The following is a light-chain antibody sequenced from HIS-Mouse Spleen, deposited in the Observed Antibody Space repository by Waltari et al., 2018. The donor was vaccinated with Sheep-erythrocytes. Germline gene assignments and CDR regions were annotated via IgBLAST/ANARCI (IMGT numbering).Light chain of an antibody. V-gene: IGLV2-23*01. Sequence: QSALTQPASVSGSPGQSITISCTGTSSDVGSYNLVSWYQQHPGKAPKLMIYEGSKRPSGVSNRFSGSKSGNPASRTICGLQAEDEADYYCCSYAGSSTFVVFGGGTKLTVL. J-gene: IGLJ2*01. CDR1: SSDVGSYNL. CDR2: EGS. CDR3: CSYAGSSTFVV.